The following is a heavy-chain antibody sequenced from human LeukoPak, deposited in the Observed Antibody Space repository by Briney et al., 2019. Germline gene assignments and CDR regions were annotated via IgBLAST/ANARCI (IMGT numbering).Heavy chain of an antibody. CDR2: IKQDGSEK. CDR3: AKSLWPEDL. CDR1: GFTFSSYW. J-gene: IGHJ5*02. Sequence: PGGSLRLSCAASGFTFSSYWMSWVRQAPGKGLEWVANIKQDGSEKYYVDSVKGRFTISRDNAKKSVYLQMDSLRAEDTAVYYCAKSLWPEDLWGQGTLVTVSS. D-gene: IGHD2/OR15-2a*01. V-gene: IGHV3-7*01.